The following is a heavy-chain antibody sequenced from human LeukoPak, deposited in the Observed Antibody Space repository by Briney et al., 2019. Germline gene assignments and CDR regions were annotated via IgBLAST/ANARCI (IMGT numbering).Heavy chain of an antibody. V-gene: IGHV3-21*01. CDR3: ARERYYYDSSGYPADAFDI. J-gene: IGHJ3*02. Sequence: PGGSLRLSCAASGFTFSSYAMSWVRQAPGKGLEWVSSISSSSSYIYYADSVKGRFTISRDNAKNSLYLQMNSLRAEDTAVYYCARERYYYDSSGYPADAFDIWGQGTMVTVSS. CDR2: ISSSSSYI. D-gene: IGHD3-22*01. CDR1: GFTFSSYA.